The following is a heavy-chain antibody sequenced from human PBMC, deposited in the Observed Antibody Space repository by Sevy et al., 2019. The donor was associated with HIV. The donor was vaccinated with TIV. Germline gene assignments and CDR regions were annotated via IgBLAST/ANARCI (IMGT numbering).Heavy chain of an antibody. J-gene: IGHJ6*02. D-gene: IGHD1-26*01. V-gene: IGHV3-13*05. CDR2: VGPAGDQ. CDR3: ARGGGYSDYGMDV. Sequence: GGSLRLSCVSSGFTFSTYDMHWVRQVTGKGLEWISGVGPAGDQFYPGSVKGRFTISIENAKNSIYLQMNNLRAGDTAVYYCARGGGYSDYGMDVWGQGTTVTVSS. CDR1: GFTFSTYD.